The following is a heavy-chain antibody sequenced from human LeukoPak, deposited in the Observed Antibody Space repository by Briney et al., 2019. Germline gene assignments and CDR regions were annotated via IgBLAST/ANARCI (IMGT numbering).Heavy chain of an antibody. V-gene: IGHV4-30-2*01. CDR2: IYHSGST. CDR3: ARVRGAQLWSHYFDY. Sequence: SETLSLTCTVSGGSISSSSYSWSWIRQPPGTGLEWIGYIYHSGSTYYNPSLKSRVTISVDRSKNQFSLKLSSVTAADTAVYYCARVRGAQLWSHYFDYWGQGTLVTVSS. J-gene: IGHJ4*02. CDR1: GGSISSSSYS. D-gene: IGHD5-18*01.